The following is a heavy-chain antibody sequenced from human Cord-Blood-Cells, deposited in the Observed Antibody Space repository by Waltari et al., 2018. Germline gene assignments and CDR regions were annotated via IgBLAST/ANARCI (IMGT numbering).Heavy chain of an antibody. CDR1: GGSISSSNW. Sequence: QVQLQESGPGLVKPSGTLSLTCAVSGGSISSSNWWCWVRPPPGKGLEWIGEIYHSGSTNYNPSLKRRVTISVDKSKNQFSRKLSSVTAADTAVYYCAFTGYSSSWYYWGQGTLVTVSS. CDR3: AFTGYSSSWYY. J-gene: IGHJ4*02. CDR2: IYHSGST. D-gene: IGHD6-13*01. V-gene: IGHV4-4*02.